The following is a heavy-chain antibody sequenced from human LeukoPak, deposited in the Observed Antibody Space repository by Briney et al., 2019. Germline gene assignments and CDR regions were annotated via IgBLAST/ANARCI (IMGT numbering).Heavy chain of an antibody. J-gene: IGHJ4*02. CDR3: ARGTSVSRLVGGN. CDR2: IYYSGST. Sequence: PSETLSLTCTVSGGSISSSSYYWGWIRQPPGKGLEWIGSIYYSGSTYYNPSLKSRVTISVDTSKNQFSLKLSSVTAADTAVYYCARGTSVSRLVGGNWGQGTLVTVSS. V-gene: IGHV4-39*07. D-gene: IGHD1-26*01. CDR1: GGSISSSSYY.